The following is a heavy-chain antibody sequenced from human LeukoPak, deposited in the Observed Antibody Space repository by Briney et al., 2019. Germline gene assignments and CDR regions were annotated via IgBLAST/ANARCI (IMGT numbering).Heavy chain of an antibody. D-gene: IGHD3-22*01. J-gene: IGHJ5*02. V-gene: IGHV3-7*01. CDR3: ARVLSGSWDWFDP. Sequence: PGGSLRLSCAASGFTFSNFWMTWVRQAPGKGLEWVANIRPDGSEKYYVDSVKGRFTISRDNAKRSLYLQMNSLRAEDTAVYYCARVLSGSWDWFDPWGQGTLVTVSS. CDR2: IRPDGSEK. CDR1: GFTFSNFW.